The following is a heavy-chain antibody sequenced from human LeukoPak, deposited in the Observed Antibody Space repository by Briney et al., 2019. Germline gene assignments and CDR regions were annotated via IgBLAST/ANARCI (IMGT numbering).Heavy chain of an antibody. CDR3: ARGPQTGSSSSWSPDF. V-gene: IGHV3-30*04. CDR2: ISYDGSNK. Sequence: PGRSLRLSCAASGFTFSSYAMHWVRQAPGKGLEWVAVISYDGSNKYYADSVKGRFTISRDNSKDTLYLQMNSLRAEDTAVYYCARGPQTGSSSSWSPDFWGQGTLVTVSS. D-gene: IGHD6-13*01. J-gene: IGHJ4*02. CDR1: GFTFSSYA.